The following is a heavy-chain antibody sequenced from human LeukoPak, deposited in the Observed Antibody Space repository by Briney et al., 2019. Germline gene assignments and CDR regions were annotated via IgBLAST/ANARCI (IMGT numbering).Heavy chain of an antibody. Sequence: PGGSLRLSCAASGFTFSSYAMSWVRQAPGKGLEWVSSISATGGSTYYADSVKGRSTISRDNSKNTLYLQMNSLKTEDTAVYYCTTDRPSITMVRGVITNSQVPFDYWGQGTLVTVSS. D-gene: IGHD3-10*01. CDR1: GFTFSSYA. CDR3: TTDRPSITMVRGVITNSQVPFDY. J-gene: IGHJ4*02. CDR2: ISATGGST. V-gene: IGHV3-23*01.